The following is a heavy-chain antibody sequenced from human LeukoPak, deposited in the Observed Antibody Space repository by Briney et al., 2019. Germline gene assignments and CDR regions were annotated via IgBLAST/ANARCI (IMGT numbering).Heavy chain of an antibody. CDR1: GFTFSSYG. J-gene: IGHJ4*02. CDR3: ARDGSPGITMIVVANIDY. V-gene: IGHV3-30*19. D-gene: IGHD3-22*01. CDR2: ISYDGSDK. Sequence: GGSLRLSCAASGFTFSSYGMHWVRQAPGKGLEWVAIISYDGSDKFYADSVKGRFTISRDNSKNTLYLQMNSLRAEDTAVYYCARDGSPGITMIVVANIDYWGQGTLVTVSS.